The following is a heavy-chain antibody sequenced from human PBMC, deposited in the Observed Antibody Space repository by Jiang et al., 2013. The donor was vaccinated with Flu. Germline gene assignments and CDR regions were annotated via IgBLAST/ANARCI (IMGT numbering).Heavy chain of an antibody. CDR1: GYSFSSYW. Sequence: GAEVKKPGESLKISCKGSGYSFSSYWIAWVRQIPGKGLEWMGIIFPADSDTRYSPSFQGHVTIAVDKSNRSAYLQWSSLKASDTAMYAKSGGFGIPLDSWGQGTLVTVSS. D-gene: IGHD6-25*01. CDR2: IFPADSDT. V-gene: IGHV5-51*01. J-gene: IGHJ4*02. CDR3: SGGFGIPLDS.